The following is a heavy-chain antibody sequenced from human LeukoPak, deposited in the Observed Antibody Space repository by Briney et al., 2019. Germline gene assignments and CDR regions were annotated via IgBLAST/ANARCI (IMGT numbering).Heavy chain of an antibody. CDR1: GYTFSSFY. D-gene: IGHD6-19*01. V-gene: IGHV1-46*04. CDR2: INPSGGST. CDR3: ARDLLRVSSVMGY. Sequence: GASVKVSCKASGYTFSSFYMHWVRQAPGQGLEWMGIINPSGGSTTYAQNLQGRVTMTRDMSTSTAYMELRSLRSDDTAVYYCARDLLRVSSVMGYWGQGTLVTVSS. J-gene: IGHJ4*02.